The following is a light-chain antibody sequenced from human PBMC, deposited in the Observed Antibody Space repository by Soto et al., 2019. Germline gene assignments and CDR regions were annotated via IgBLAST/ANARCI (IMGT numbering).Light chain of an antibody. Sequence: QSVLTQPASVSGSPGQSITISCTGTSSDVGSYNLVSWYQQHPGKAPKLMIYEGSKRPSGVSNCFSGSKSGNTASLTISGLQAEDEADYYCCPYAGSSTYVFGTGTKVTVL. V-gene: IGLV2-23*01. CDR2: EGS. CDR3: CPYAGSSTYV. J-gene: IGLJ1*01. CDR1: SSDVGSYNL.